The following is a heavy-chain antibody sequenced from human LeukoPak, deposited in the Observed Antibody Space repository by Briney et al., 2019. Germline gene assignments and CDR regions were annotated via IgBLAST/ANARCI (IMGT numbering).Heavy chain of an antibody. CDR1: GGSISSGGYY. D-gene: IGHD6-19*01. J-gene: IGHJ4*02. CDR2: IYHSGST. V-gene: IGHV4-30-2*01. Sequence: SQTLSLTCTVSGGSISSGGYYWSWIRQPPGKGLEWIGYIYHSGSTYYNPSLKSRVTISVDRSKNQFSLKLSSVTAADTAVYYCLRSIRNSSGWLAGDYWGQGTLVTVSS. CDR3: LRSIRNSSGWLAGDY.